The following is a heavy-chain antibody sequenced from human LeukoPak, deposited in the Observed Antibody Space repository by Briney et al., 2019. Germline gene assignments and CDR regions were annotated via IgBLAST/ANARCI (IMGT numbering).Heavy chain of an antibody. Sequence: GASVKVSCKASGYTFNNYFLHWVRQAPGQRLQWMGIIDPSAGSTSYSEKFQGRVTMTRDMSTSTVYMELSSLRSEDTAVYYCARGAGYSSSGRYFDYWGQGTLVTVSS. CDR1: GYTFNNYF. CDR2: IDPSAGST. D-gene: IGHD3-10*01. J-gene: IGHJ4*02. CDR3: ARGAGYSSSGRYFDY. V-gene: IGHV1-46*02.